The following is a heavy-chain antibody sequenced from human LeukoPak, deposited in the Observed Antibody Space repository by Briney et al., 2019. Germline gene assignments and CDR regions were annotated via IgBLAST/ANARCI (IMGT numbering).Heavy chain of an antibody. CDR3: ARALDSAGYHYYFDY. J-gene: IGHJ4*02. CDR2: IKQDGSEK. CDR1: RFTFSGYR. V-gene: IGHV3-7*01. Sequence: PGGSLRVYCAASRFTFSGYRMSWVRQAPGKGLEWVANIKQDGSEKYYVDSVKGRFTISRDNAKNSLYLQMNSLRAEDTAVYYCARALDSAGYHYYFDYWGQGTLVTVSS. D-gene: IGHD3-22*01.